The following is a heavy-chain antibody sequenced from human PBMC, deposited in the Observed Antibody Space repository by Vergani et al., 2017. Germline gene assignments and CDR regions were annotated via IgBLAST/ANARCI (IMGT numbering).Heavy chain of an antibody. D-gene: IGHD3-3*01. J-gene: IGHJ6*02. CDR2: IYYSEST. CDR3: ARAVGFWSGYYYYYGMDV. V-gene: IGHV4-59*01. Sequence: QVQLQESGPGLVKPSETLSLTCTVSGGSISSYYWSWIRQPPGKGLEWIGYIYYSESTNYNPSLKSRVTISVDTSKNQFSLKLSSVTAADTAVYYCARAVGFWSGYYYYYGMDVWGQGTTVTVSS. CDR1: GGSISSYY.